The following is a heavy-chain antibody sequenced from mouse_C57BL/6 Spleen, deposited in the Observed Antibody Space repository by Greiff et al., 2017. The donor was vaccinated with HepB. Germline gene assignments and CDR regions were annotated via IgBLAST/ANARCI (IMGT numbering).Heavy chain of an antibody. CDR2: INPYNGDT. V-gene: IGHV1-20*01. Sequence: VHVKQSGPELVKPGDSVKISCKASGYSFTGYFMNWVMQSHGKSLEWIGRINPYNGDTFYNQKFKGKATLTVDKSSSTAHMKLRSLTSEDSAVYYCAREGLYYGKNYYAMDYWGQGTSVTVSS. CDR1: GYSFTGYF. CDR3: AREGLYYGKNYYAMDY. D-gene: IGHD2-1*01. J-gene: IGHJ4*01.